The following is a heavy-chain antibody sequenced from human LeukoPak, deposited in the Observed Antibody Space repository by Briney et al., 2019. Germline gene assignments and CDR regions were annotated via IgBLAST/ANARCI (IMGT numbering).Heavy chain of an antibody. CDR3: ARDSGYDRGIDY. V-gene: IGHV4-30-2*01. CDR1: GGSISSGGYS. D-gene: IGHD5-12*01. CDR2: IDHSGST. Sequence: SPTLSLTCAVSGGSISSGGYSWSWIRQPRGNGLGWIGYIDHSGSTYYHPSLKTRVTISVDRSKNQFSLKLSSVTAADTAVYYCARDSGYDRGIDYWGQGTLVTVSS. J-gene: IGHJ4*02.